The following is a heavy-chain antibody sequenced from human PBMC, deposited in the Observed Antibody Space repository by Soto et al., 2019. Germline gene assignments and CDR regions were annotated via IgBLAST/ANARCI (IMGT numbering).Heavy chain of an antibody. CDR3: ARDRRSDRGNWFGP. D-gene: IGHD2-15*01. CDR1: GFKFNIYG. V-gene: IGHV3-33*01. CDR2: IWYDGSNK. J-gene: IGHJ5*02. Sequence: GGSLRLSCAASGFKFNIYGMHWVRQAPGKGLEWLAEIWYDGSNKYHADSVKGRFTISRDNSKGILFLQMDSLRAEDTALYYCARDRRSDRGNWFGPWGQGIPVTVSS.